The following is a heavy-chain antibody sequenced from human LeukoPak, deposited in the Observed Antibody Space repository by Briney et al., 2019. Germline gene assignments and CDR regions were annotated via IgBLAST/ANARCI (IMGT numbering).Heavy chain of an antibody. Sequence: SETLSLTCGVSGGSISNTNWWPWVRQPPGKGLEWIGEVNLQGSTNYNPSLKGRVAISVDKSENHISLKLTSVTAADTAVYYCAREGGPYRPLDYSGQGTLVTVAS. J-gene: IGHJ4*02. CDR1: GGSISNTNW. CDR2: VNLQGST. CDR3: AREGGPYRPLDY. V-gene: IGHV4-4*02.